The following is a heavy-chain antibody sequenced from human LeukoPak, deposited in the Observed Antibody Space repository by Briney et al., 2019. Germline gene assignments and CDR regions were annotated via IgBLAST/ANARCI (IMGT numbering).Heavy chain of an antibody. J-gene: IGHJ4*02. CDR2: IYPGDCDT. D-gene: IGHD4-17*01. Sequence: GESLKISCKGSGYSVTSYWIGWVRQMPGKGLEWMGIIYPGDCDTRYSPSFQGQVTISADKSISTAYLQWSSLKASDIAMYYCARQSTVTFIDYWGQGTLVTVSS. V-gene: IGHV5-51*01. CDR1: GYSVTSYW. CDR3: ARQSTVTFIDY.